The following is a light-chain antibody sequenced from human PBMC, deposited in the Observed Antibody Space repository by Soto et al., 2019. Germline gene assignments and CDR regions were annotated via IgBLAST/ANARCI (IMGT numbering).Light chain of an antibody. Sequence: EIVMRQSPATLSVSPGERATLSCRASQSVGTNLAWFQQKPGQAPRLLIHGASTRATGTPARFSGSGSGTEFTLIISSLQSEDFAVSYCQQYNMWPRTSGKGTKVDIK. CDR3: QQYNMWPRT. CDR1: QSVGTN. V-gene: IGKV3-15*01. CDR2: GAS. J-gene: IGKJ1*01.